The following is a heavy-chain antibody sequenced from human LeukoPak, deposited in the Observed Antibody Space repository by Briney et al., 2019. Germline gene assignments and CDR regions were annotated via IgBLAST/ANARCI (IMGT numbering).Heavy chain of an antibody. CDR3: ARDRAFDY. CDR1: GFTFNSYS. CDR2: ISSSSSTV. Sequence: GGSLRLSCAASGFTFNSYSMFWVRQAPGKGLEWISYISSSSSTVYYADSVKGRFTISRDNAKNSLYLQMNSLRAEDTAVYYCARDRAFDYWGQGTLVTVSS. D-gene: IGHD3-10*01. V-gene: IGHV3-48*04. J-gene: IGHJ4*02.